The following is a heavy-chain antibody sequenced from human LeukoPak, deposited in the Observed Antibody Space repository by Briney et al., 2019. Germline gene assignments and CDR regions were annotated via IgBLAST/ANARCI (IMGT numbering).Heavy chain of an antibody. J-gene: IGHJ3*02. V-gene: IGHV3-48*03. CDR3: AREREVAAFDAFDI. CDR1: GFXFSTYE. D-gene: IGHD6-19*01. Sequence: GGSLRLSCAASGFXFSTYEINWVRQAPGKGLEWVSYISGSGSAIYYAGSVKGRFTISRDNAKNSLYVQMNSLRAEDTAVYYCAREREVAAFDAFDIWGQGTMVTVSS. CDR2: ISGSGSAI.